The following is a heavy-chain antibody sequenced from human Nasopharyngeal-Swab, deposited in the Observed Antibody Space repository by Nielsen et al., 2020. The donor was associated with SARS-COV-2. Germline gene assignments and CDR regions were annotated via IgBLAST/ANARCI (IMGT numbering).Heavy chain of an antibody. Sequence: WIRQPPGKGLEWVSVISYDGNNKYYADSVKGRFTISRDTSKNTLYLQMDSLRAEDTAMYYRAKDLAKTVASATPYYYGMDVWGQGTTVTVS. V-gene: IGHV3-30*18. J-gene: IGHJ6*02. CDR2: ISYDGNNK. CDR3: AKDLAKTVASATPYYYGMDV. D-gene: IGHD5-12*01.